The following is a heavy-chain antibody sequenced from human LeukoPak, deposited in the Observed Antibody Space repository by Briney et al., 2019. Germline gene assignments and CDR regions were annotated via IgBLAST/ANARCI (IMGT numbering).Heavy chain of an antibody. J-gene: IGHJ4*02. V-gene: IGHV1-2*06. CDR3: AREPASGDWFDY. D-gene: IGHD3-9*01. Sequence: ASVKVSCKASGYTFTGYYMHWVRQAPGQGLEWMGRINPNSGGTNYAQKFQGRVTMTRDTSISTAYMELSRLRSDDTAVYYCAREPASGDWFDYWGQGTLVTVSS. CDR1: GYTFTGYY. CDR2: INPNSGGT.